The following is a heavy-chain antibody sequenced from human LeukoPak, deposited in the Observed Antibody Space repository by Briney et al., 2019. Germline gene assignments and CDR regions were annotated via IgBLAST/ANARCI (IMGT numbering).Heavy chain of an antibody. V-gene: IGHV3-30*04. CDR3: AGDGGDIVVVVAATHYYMDV. D-gene: IGHD2-15*01. CDR2: ISYDGSNK. CDR1: GFTFSSYA. J-gene: IGHJ6*03. Sequence: GRSLRLSCAASGFTFSSYAMHWVRQAPGKGLEWVAVISYDGSNKYYADSVKGRFTISRDNSKNTLYLQMNSLRAEDTAVYYCAGDGGDIVVVVAATHYYMDVWGKGTTVTVSS.